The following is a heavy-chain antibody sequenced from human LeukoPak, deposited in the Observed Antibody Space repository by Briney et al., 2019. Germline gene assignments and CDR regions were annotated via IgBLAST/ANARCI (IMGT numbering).Heavy chain of an antibody. CDR1: GFTVSSNY. D-gene: IGHD3-22*01. J-gene: IGHJ3*02. Sequence: GGSLRLSCAASGFTVSSNYMSWVRQAPGKGLEWVSVIYSGGSTYYADSVKGRFTISRDNSKNTLYLQMNSLRAEDTAVYYCAKDSGYYDSSGYYSIWNAFDIWGQGTMVTVSS. CDR3: AKDSGYYDSSGYYSIWNAFDI. CDR2: IYSGGST. V-gene: IGHV3-53*01.